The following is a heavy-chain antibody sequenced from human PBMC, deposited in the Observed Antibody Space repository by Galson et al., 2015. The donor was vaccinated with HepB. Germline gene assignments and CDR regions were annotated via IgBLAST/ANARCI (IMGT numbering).Heavy chain of an antibody. J-gene: IGHJ5*02. CDR3: VQDGAWSGGDWFDP. CDR1: GFIFRHHA. V-gene: IGHV3-23*01. CDR2: INGRGSTR. D-gene: IGHD4/OR15-4a*01. Sequence: SLRLSCADSGFIFRHHAMAWIRQAPGKGLEWVSGINGRGSTRSYSDAVKGRFSISRDNSKETVFLQMDNLRPEDTAAYYGVQDGAWSGGDWFDPGGKGALVTVS.